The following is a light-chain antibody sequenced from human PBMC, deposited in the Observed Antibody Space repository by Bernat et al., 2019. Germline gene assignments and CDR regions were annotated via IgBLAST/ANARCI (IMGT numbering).Light chain of an antibody. Sequence: QSALTQPPSAYGSPGQSVTISCTGTSSDVGGYNYVSWYQQHPDKAPKLIISEVSKRPSGVPDRFSGSKSCNTASLTVSGLQAEDAADYYRRSYAGSNHYVFGTGTKVTVL. CDR2: EVS. V-gene: IGLV2-8*01. J-gene: IGLJ1*01. CDR3: RSYAGSNHYV. CDR1: SSDVGGYNY.